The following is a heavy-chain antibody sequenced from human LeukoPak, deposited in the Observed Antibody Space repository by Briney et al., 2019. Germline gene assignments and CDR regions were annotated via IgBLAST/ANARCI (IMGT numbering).Heavy chain of an antibody. CDR2: IKPDEGEK. CDR3: VRYYTRQSWYFDL. J-gene: IGHJ2*01. Sequence: PGGSLRLSCAASGFTFSSDWMIWVRQAPGKGLEWVANIKPDEGEKYYVDSVKGRFTGSRDNAKNSLYLQMNSLRAEDTAVYYCVRYYTRQSWYFDLWGRGTLVTVSS. V-gene: IGHV3-7*01. D-gene: IGHD3-10*01. CDR1: GFTFSSDW.